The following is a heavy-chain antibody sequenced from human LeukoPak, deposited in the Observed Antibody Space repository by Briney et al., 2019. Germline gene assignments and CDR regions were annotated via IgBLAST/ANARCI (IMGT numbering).Heavy chain of an antibody. CDR2: VSSSSSHI. Sequence: PGGSLRLSCAASGFIFSTYSMNWVFQAPGKGLEWVSSVSSSSSHIYYEDSVKGRLTISRDNAKNSLYLQLYSLRAQDTAVYYCARNTRFGALYDASYHGMDVWGKGTTVTVSS. CDR3: ARNTRFGALYDASYHGMDV. J-gene: IGHJ6*04. V-gene: IGHV3-21*01. CDR1: GFIFSTYS. D-gene: IGHD3-10*01.